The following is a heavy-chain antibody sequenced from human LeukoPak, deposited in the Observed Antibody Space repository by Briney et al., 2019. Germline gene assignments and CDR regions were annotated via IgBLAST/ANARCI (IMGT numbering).Heavy chain of an antibody. CDR3: AKAFRFFEWSQRGDLHS. CDR1: GFTLDDYA. J-gene: IGHJ4*02. V-gene: IGHV3-9*01. Sequence: GGSLRLSCAASGFTLDDYAMHWVRQAPGKGLEWVSGISWNRGSIGYADSVKGRFTISRDNAKNSLYLQMDNLRPEDTALYYCAKAFRFFEWSQRGDLHSWGQGTLVTVSS. D-gene: IGHD3-3*01. CDR2: ISWNRGSI.